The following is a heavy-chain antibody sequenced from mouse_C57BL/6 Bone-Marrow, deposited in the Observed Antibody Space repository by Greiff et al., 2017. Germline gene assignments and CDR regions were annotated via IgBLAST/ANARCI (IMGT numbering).Heavy chain of an antibody. J-gene: IGHJ4*01. CDR3: ASYYAMDY. CDR2: ISDGGSYT. Sequence: EVKLVESGGGLVKPGGSLKLSCAASGFTFSSYAMSWVRQTPEKRLEWVATISDGGSYTYYPDNVKGRFTISRDNAKNNLYLQMSHLKSEVTAMYYCASYYAMDYWGQGTSVTVSS. V-gene: IGHV5-4*03. CDR1: GFTFSSYA.